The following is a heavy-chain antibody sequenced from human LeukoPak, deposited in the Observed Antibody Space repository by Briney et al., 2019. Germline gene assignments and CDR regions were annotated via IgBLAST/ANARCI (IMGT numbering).Heavy chain of an antibody. Sequence: GASVKVSCKASGYTFTGYYMHWVRQAPGQGLEWMGWINPNSGGTNYAQKFQGRVTMTRDTSISIAYMELSRLRSDDTAVYYCARGSTTGTRLNMDVWGQGTTVTVSS. CDR2: INPNSGGT. CDR3: ARGSTTGTRLNMDV. J-gene: IGHJ6*02. D-gene: IGHD1-1*01. V-gene: IGHV1-2*02. CDR1: GYTFTGYY.